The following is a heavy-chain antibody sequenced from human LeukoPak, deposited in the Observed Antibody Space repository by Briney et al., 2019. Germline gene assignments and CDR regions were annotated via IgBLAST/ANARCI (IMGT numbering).Heavy chain of an antibody. CDR3: AADLHYDSSGYRAFDI. Sequence: TSVKFSCKASGFTFTSSAMQWVRQARGQRLEWIGWIVVGSGNTNYAQKFQERVTITRDMSTSTAYMELSSLRSEDTAVYYCAADLHYDSSGYRAFDIWGQGTMVTVSS. D-gene: IGHD3-22*01. CDR1: GFTFTSSA. CDR2: IVVGSGNT. V-gene: IGHV1-58*02. J-gene: IGHJ3*02.